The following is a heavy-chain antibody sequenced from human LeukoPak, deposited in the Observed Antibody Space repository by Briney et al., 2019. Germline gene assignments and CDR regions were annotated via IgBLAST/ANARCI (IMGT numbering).Heavy chain of an antibody. CDR1: GFTFSNYW. Sequence: GGSLRLSCAASGFTFSNYWMHWVRQAPGKGLVWVSRINGDGISTGYADSVKGRFTVSRDNAKKTLYLQKNSLRAEDTAVYYCARDVGNFDYWGQGTLVTVSS. J-gene: IGHJ4*02. V-gene: IGHV3-74*01. CDR2: INGDGIST. CDR3: ARDVGNFDY.